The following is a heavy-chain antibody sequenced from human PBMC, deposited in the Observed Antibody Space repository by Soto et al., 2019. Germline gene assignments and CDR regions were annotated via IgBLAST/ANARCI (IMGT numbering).Heavy chain of an antibody. D-gene: IGHD5-18*01. V-gene: IGHV3-30-3*01. Sequence: GSLRLSCAASGFTFSSYAMHWVRQTPGKGLEWVAVISYDGSNKYYADSVKGRFTTSRDNSKNTLYLQMNSLRAEDTAVYYCARDLTAMANYYYYYGMDVWGQGTTVTVSS. CDR2: ISYDGSNK. CDR1: GFTFSSYA. J-gene: IGHJ6*02. CDR3: ARDLTAMANYYYYYGMDV.